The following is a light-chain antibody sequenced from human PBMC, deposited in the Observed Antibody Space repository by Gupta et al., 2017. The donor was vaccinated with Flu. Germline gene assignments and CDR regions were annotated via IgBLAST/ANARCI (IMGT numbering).Light chain of an antibody. V-gene: IGLV1-47*02. CDR2: SNE. CDR3: ATWDDGLSGRV. Sequence: QSVLTQPPSASGTPGQRFAISCSGSSSNIGSRSVSWYQHVPGTAPKLLIYSNEQRPSGVPDRFSGSKSGTSASLAISGLRSEDEADYYCATWDDGLSGRVFGGGTKLTVL. J-gene: IGLJ3*02. CDR1: SSNIGSRS.